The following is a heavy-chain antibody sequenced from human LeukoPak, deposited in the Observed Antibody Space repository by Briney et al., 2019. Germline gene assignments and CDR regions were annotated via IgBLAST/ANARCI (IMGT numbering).Heavy chain of an antibody. CDR1: AYTFITYG. CDR2: TSTYNAHT. CDR3: EREIRFRGYCSSGRCYGGFDP. Sequence: SVTLSCIASAYTFITYGINWVRQAPGQGLEWMGWTSTYNAHTKYAQKLQCRVTMTTDTSTSTAYMELRSRRSNDTDVYFCEREIRFRGYCSSGRCYGGFDPWGQGTLVTVSS. J-gene: IGHJ5*02. V-gene: IGHV1-18*01. D-gene: IGHD2-2*01.